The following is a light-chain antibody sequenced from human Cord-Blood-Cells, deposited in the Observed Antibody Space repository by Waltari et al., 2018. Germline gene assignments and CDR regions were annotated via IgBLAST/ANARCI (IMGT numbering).Light chain of an antibody. V-gene: IGKV4-1*01. CDR2: WAS. CDR3: QQYYSTPLT. CDR1: QSVLYSSNNKNY. Sequence: DIVMTQSPDAVAVSLGERATINCRSSQSVLYSSNNKNYLAWYQQKPGQPPKLLIYWASTRESGVPDRFSGSGSGTEFTRTISSLQAEDVAVYYCQQYYSTPLTFGGGTKVEIK. J-gene: IGKJ4*01.